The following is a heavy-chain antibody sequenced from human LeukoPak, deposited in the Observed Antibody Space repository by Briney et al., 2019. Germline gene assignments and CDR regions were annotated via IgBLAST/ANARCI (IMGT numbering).Heavy chain of an antibody. CDR2: ISSSSSTI. V-gene: IGHV3-48*01. CDR1: GFTFSSYS. Sequence: GGSLRLSCAASGFTFSSYSMNWVRQAPGKGLEWVSYISSSSSTIYYADSVKGRFTISRDNAKNSLYLQMNSLRAEDTAAYYCARYCSSTSCPNYYGMDVWGQGTTVTVSS. D-gene: IGHD2-2*01. CDR3: ARYCSSTSCPNYYGMDV. J-gene: IGHJ6*02.